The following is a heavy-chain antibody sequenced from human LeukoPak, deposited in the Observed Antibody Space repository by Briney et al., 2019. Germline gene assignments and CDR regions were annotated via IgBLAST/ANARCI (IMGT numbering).Heavy chain of an antibody. V-gene: IGHV3-30*18. J-gene: IGHJ4*02. D-gene: IGHD2-21*02. CDR2: ISYDGSNK. CDR3: AKETYNCGGDCPIDY. CDR1: GFTFSSYG. Sequence: GGSLRLSCAASGFTFSSYGMHWVRQAPGKGLEWVAVISYDGSNKYYADSVKGRFTISRDNSKNTLYLQMNSLRAGDTAVYYCAKETYNCGGDCPIDYWGQGTLVTVSS.